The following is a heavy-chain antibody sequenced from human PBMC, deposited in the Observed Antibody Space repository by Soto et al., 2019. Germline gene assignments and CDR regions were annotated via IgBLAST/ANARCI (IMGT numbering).Heavy chain of an antibody. CDR2: IYWDDDK. CDR3: AHSGLGMAVPTTPRNFDY. V-gene: IGHV2-5*02. CDR1: GFSLSTSGVG. Sequence: SGPTLVNPTQTLTLTCTFSGFSLSTSGVGVGWTRQPPGKALEWLALIYWDDDKRYSPSLKSRLTITKDTSKNQVVLTMTNMDPVDTATYYCAHSGLGMAVPTTPRNFDYWGQGTLVTVSS. J-gene: IGHJ4*02. D-gene: IGHD6-19*01.